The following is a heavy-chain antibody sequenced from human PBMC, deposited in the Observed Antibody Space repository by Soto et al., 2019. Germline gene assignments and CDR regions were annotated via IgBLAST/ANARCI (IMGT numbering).Heavy chain of an antibody. V-gene: IGHV1-3*01. J-gene: IGHJ6*03. Sequence: SVEVSCAASGYSFTSCAMHWVRQAPGQRLEWMGWINAGNGNTKYSQKFQGRVTITRDTSASTAYMELSSLRSEDTAVYYCASSDIVANYYMDVWGKGTTVTVSS. CDR1: GYSFTSCA. CDR2: INAGNGNT. D-gene: IGHD5-12*01. CDR3: ASSDIVANYYMDV.